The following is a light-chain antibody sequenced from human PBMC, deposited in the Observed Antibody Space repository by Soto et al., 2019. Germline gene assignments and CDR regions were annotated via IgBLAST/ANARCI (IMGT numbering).Light chain of an antibody. CDR2: DAS. CDR1: QSISRW. CDR3: QQYNTYST. Sequence: DIQMTQSPSTLSAYVKERVTITCRASQSISRWLAWYQQKPGKAPRALIYDASSLKSGVPSRFSGNGSGTEFTLTISSLQPDDFATYYCQQYNTYSTFGQGTRLEIK. V-gene: IGKV1-5*01. J-gene: IGKJ5*01.